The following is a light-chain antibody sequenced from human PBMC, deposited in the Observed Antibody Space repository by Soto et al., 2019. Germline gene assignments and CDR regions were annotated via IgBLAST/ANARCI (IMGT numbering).Light chain of an antibody. J-gene: IGKJ5*01. CDR3: QHRGKWPPIT. CDR1: QSGSRF. Sequence: ETVLTQSPATLSLSPGERATLSCRASQSGSRFLAWYQQKPGQAPRLLIYDASNRATGIPARFSGSGSGTDFTLTISSLEPEDFAGYYCQHRGKWPPITFGQGTRLDIK. CDR2: DAS. V-gene: IGKV3-11*01.